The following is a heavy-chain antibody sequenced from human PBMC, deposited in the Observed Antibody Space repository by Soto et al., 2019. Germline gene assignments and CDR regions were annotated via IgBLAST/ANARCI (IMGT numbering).Heavy chain of an antibody. CDR1: GYTFTSYY. CDR2: INPSGGST. J-gene: IGHJ5*02. CDR3: ATTHPGGYSSSSVSRWWFDP. V-gene: IGHV1-46*01. Sequence: ASVKVSCKASGYTFTSYYMHWVRQAPGQGLEWMGIINPSGGSTSYAQKFQGRVTMTRDTSTSTVYMELSSLRSEDTAVYYCATTHPGGYSSSSVSRWWFDPWGQGTLVTVSS. D-gene: IGHD6-6*01.